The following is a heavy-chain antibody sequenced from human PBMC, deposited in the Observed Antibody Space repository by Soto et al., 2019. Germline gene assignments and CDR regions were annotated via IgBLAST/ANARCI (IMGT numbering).Heavy chain of an antibody. D-gene: IGHD6-19*01. CDR3: ARVDQEYSSGWYFDY. Sequence: EASVKVSCKASGYTFTSYGISWVRQAPGQGLEWMGWISAYNGNTNYAQKLQGRVTMTTDTSTSTAYMELRSLRSDDTAVYYCARVDQEYSSGWYFDYWGHGTLVTVSS. CDR2: ISAYNGNT. CDR1: GYTFTSYG. V-gene: IGHV1-18*04. J-gene: IGHJ4*01.